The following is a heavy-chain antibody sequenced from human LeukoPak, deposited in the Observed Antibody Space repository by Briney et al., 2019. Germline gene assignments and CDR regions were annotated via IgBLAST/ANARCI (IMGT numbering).Heavy chain of an antibody. V-gene: IGHV1-18*04. J-gene: IGHJ4*02. CDR3: ARGSYGQPAFDY. CDR1: GYTFTKYG. CDR2: ISGDKGDT. D-gene: IGHD3-16*01. Sequence: ASVTVACKTSGYTFTKYGITWVRQAPGQGLEWLGWISGDKGDTNYAQKVQGRVTLTTDRSTRTAYMELRTLTSDGTALYYCARGSYGQPAFDYWGQGTQVTVSS.